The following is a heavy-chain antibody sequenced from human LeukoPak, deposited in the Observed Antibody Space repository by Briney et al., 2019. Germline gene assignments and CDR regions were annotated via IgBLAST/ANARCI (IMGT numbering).Heavy chain of an antibody. D-gene: IGHD5-18*01. CDR2: IYYSGST. CDR3: ARDRGYLDAFGI. Sequence: PSETLSLACTVSGGSISSYYWSWIRQPPGKGLEWIGYIYYSGSTNYNPSLKSRVTISVDTSKNQFSLKLSSVTAADTAVYYCARDRGYLDAFGIWGQGTMVTVSS. CDR1: GGSISSYY. V-gene: IGHV4-59*01. J-gene: IGHJ3*02.